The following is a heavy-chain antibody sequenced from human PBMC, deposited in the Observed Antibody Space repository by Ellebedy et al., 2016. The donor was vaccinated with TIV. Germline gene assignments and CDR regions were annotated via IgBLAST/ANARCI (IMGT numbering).Heavy chain of an antibody. CDR2: IYPGDSDT. CDR3: ARLGDGDFWSGYHFDY. Sequence: KVSXXGSGYSFTSYWIGWVRQMPGKGLEWMGIIYPGDSDTRYSPSFQGQVTISADKSISTAYLQWSSLKASDTAMYYCARLGDGDFWSGYHFDYWGQGTLVTVSS. D-gene: IGHD3-3*01. J-gene: IGHJ4*02. V-gene: IGHV5-51*01. CDR1: GYSFTSYW.